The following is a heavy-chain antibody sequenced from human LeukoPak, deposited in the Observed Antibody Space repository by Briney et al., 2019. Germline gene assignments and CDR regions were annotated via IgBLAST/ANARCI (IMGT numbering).Heavy chain of an antibody. V-gene: IGHV7-4-1*02. Sequence: ASVKVSCKASGYTFTSYAMNWVRQAPGQGLEWMGWINTNTGNPTYAQGFTGRFVFSLDTSVSTAYLQISSLKAEDTAVYYCARIRDHYDSSAYYSYYYYMDVWGKGTTVTVSS. J-gene: IGHJ6*03. D-gene: IGHD3-22*01. CDR2: INTNTGNP. CDR3: ARIRDHYDSSAYYSYYYYMDV. CDR1: GYTFTSYA.